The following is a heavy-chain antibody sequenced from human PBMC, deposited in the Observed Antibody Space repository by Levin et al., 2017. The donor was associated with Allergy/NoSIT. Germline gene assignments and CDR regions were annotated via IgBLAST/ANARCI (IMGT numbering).Heavy chain of an antibody. Sequence: GGSLRLSCSASGFTFGDYAMSWFRQAPGKGLEWVAFLRSIRHGGTSEYAASVKGRFIISRDDSKSIAYLQMNSLKIEDTAGYYCTRDIAARHWFDPWGQGTQVTVSS. D-gene: IGHD6-6*01. CDR2: LRSIRHGGTS. V-gene: IGHV3-49*03. CDR3: TRDIAARHWFDP. CDR1: GFTFGDYA. J-gene: IGHJ5*02.